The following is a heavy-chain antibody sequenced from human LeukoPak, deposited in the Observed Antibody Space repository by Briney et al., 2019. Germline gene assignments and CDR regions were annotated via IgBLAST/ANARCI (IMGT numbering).Heavy chain of an antibody. CDR1: GFTFSNYA. CDR2: IRSKAYGGTT. J-gene: IGHJ4*02. D-gene: IGHD6-19*01. V-gene: IGHV3-49*04. Sequence: GGSLRLSCAASGFTFSNYAMRWVRQAPGKGLEWVGFIRSKAYGGTTEYAASVKGRFTISRDDSKSIAYLQMNSLKTEDTAVYYCTTTDPGYSSGWYFGVFDYWGQGTLVTVSS. CDR3: TTTDPGYSSGWYFGVFDY.